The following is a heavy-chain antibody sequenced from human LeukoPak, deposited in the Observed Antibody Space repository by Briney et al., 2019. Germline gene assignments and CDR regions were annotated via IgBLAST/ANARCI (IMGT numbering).Heavy chain of an antibody. CDR2: ISSSGSAI. CDR1: GFTFSDYY. Sequence: GGSLRLSCAASGFTFSDYYMSWIRQAPGKGLEWVSYISSSGSAIYYADSVKGRFTISRDNAKNSLYLQMNSLRAEDTAVYYCARDRFKEYGDTELGYWGQGILVTVSS. J-gene: IGHJ4*02. CDR3: ARDRFKEYGDTELGY. D-gene: IGHD2-21*02. V-gene: IGHV3-11*04.